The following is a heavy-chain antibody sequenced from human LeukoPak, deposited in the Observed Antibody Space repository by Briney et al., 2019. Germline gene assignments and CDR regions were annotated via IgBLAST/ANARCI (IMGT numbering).Heavy chain of an antibody. J-gene: IGHJ4*02. CDR1: GFPFSNAW. V-gene: IGHV3-15*01. CDR3: STTPHDYSGSGY. Sequence: GGSLRLSCAASGFPFSNAWMTWVRQTPGRGLEWVGLIKSKTDGGTTNYAAPVKGRFTISRDDSKNTLFLQMTSLKTEDTAVYYCSTTPHDYSGSGYWGQGALVTVSS. D-gene: IGHD3-10*01. CDR2: IKSKTDGGTT.